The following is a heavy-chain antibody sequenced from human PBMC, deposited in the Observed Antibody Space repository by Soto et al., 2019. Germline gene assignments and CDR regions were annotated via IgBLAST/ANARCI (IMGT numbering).Heavy chain of an antibody. CDR2: ISYDGSNK. CDR3: ARAGNYYDSSGYYPDN. V-gene: IGHV3-30-3*01. J-gene: IGHJ4*01. CDR1: GFTFSSYA. Sequence: QVQLVESGGGVVQPGRSLRLSCAASGFTFSSYAMHWVRQAPGKGLECVAVISYDGSNKYYADSVKGRFTISRDNSKNALYLQRNSLRAEDTAVYYCARAGNYYDSSGYYPDNWGHGTLVTVSS. D-gene: IGHD3-22*01.